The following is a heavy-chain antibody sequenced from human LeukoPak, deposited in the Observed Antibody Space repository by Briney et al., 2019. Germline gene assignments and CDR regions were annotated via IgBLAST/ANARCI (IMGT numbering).Heavy chain of an antibody. J-gene: IGHJ6*02. CDR3: ARDGITGTPHGMDV. V-gene: IGHV4-34*01. CDR2: INHSGST. D-gene: IGHD1-20*01. Sequence: KPSETLSLTCAVSGGSFSGYYWSWIRQPPGKGLEWIGEINHSGSTNYNPSLKSRVTISVDTSKNQFSLKLSSVTAADTAVYYCARDGITGTPHGMDVWGQGTTVTVSS. CDR1: GGSFSGYY.